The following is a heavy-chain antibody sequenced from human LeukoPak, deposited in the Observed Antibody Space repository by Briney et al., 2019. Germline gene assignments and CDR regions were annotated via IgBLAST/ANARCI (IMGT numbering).Heavy chain of an antibody. V-gene: IGHV5-51*01. Sequence: GESLLISCKGSGYSFTNYWIGWVRQMPGKGLEWMGIIYPGDSDTRYSPSFQGQVTISADKSISTAYLQWSSLKASDTAIYYCARRTDRSFWYLDYWGQGTLVTVSS. CDR3: ARRTDRSFWYLDY. CDR1: GYSFTNYW. CDR2: IYPGDSDT. J-gene: IGHJ4*02.